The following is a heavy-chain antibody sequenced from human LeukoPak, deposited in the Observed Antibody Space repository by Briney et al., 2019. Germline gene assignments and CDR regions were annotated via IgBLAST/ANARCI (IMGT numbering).Heavy chain of an antibody. CDR2: ISGGGGST. J-gene: IGHJ4*02. D-gene: IGHD3-10*01. V-gene: IGHV3-23*01. CDR3: ARVLDGSGSRSFDY. Sequence: PGGSLRLSCAASGFTFTSYSMNWVRQAPGKGLEWVSTISGGGGSTYYADSVKGRFTISRDNAKNTLYLQMNSLRAEDTAVYFCARVLDGSGSRSFDYWGQGTLVTVSS. CDR1: GFTFTSYS.